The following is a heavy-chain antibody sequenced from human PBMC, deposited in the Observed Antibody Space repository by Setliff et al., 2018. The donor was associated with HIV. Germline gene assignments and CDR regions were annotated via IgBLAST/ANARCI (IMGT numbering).Heavy chain of an antibody. D-gene: IGHD6-13*01. V-gene: IGHV4-4*07. Sequence: SETLSLTCTVSGGSISSYYWSWIRQPAGKGLEWIGRIYTSGNTNYNPSLKSLKSRVTMSVDTSKNQFYLHLSSVTAADTAVYYCARDKTAVPRDVDAFDIWGQGTMVTVSS. CDR1: GGSISSYY. J-gene: IGHJ3*02. CDR2: IYTSGNT. CDR3: ARDKTAVPRDVDAFDI.